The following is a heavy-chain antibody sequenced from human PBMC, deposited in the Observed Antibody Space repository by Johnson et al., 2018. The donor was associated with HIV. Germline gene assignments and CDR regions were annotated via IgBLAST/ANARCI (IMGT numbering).Heavy chain of an antibody. CDR3: ARAPQTYNWNYMMAFDM. Sequence: QVQLVESGGGLVKPGGSLRLSCAASGFTFSDYYMSWIRQAPGKGLEWISYISSSGSTSYYADSVKGRFTISRDNAKNSLYLQMNSLRAEDTAVYYCARAPQTYNWNYMMAFDMWGQGTMVTVSP. V-gene: IGHV3-11*01. CDR1: GFTFSDYY. J-gene: IGHJ3*02. D-gene: IGHD1-7*01. CDR2: ISSSGSTS.